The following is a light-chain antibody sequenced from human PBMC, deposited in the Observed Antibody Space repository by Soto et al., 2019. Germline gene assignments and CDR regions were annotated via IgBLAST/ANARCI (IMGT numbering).Light chain of an antibody. V-gene: IGKV1-9*01. CDR1: RGISSY. Sequence: DIQLNQFPLFLSASVGDRVTITCRARRGISSYLAWYQQKPGKAPKLLISAASTLQRWVTSRFRGIESGPAFILTVSSLQAEEFTTDYWRQGHSDALTFGGGPKLQIK. CDR2: AAS. CDR3: RQGHSDALT. J-gene: IGKJ4*01.